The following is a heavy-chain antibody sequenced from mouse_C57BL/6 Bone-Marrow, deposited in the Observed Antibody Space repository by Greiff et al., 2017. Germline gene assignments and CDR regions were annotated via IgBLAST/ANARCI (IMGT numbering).Heavy chain of an antibody. CDR2: IYPRSGNT. CDR1: GYTFTSYG. Sequence: VQLQQSGAELARPGASVKLSCKASGYTFTSYGISWVKQRTGQGLEWIGEIYPRSGNTYYNEKFKGKATLPADKSSSTAYMELRSLTSEDSAVYFCARSDIGWLLRLDYWGQGTTLTVSS. D-gene: IGHD2-3*01. V-gene: IGHV1-81*01. CDR3: ARSDIGWLLRLDY. J-gene: IGHJ2*01.